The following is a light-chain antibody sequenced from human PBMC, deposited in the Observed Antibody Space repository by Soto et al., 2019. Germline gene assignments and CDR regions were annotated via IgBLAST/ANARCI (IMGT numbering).Light chain of an antibody. CDR1: QSVSSSY. V-gene: IGKV3-20*01. CDR2: GAS. J-gene: IGKJ2*01. Sequence: EIVLTQSPGTLSLSPGERATLSCRASQSVSSSYLAWYQQKPGQAPRLLIYGASSRPTGIPDRFSGSGSGTDFTLTISRLEPEDFAVYYCQPYGSSPPYTFGQGTKLEIK. CDR3: QPYGSSPPYT.